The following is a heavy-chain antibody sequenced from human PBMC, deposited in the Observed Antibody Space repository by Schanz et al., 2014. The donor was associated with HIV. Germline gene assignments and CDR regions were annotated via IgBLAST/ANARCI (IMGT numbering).Heavy chain of an antibody. J-gene: IGHJ6*02. D-gene: IGHD3-22*01. CDR2: IYYDGTNK. Sequence: QVQLVESGGGVVQPGRSLRLSCVASGFSFRTFGMHWVRQAPGKGLEWVALIYYDGTNKYYTDSVKGRFTISRDNSKNTLNLHMKSLRAEDTAVYYCAKDRNYYDSKYRGKGNYYYYYGMDVWGQGTTVTVSS. CDR1: GFSFRTFG. CDR3: AKDRNYYDSKYRGKGNYYYYYGMDV. V-gene: IGHV3-30*18.